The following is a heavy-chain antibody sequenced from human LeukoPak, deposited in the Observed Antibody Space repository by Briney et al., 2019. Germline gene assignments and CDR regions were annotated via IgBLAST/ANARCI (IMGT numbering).Heavy chain of an antibody. V-gene: IGHV1-69*01. J-gene: IGHJ6*03. CDR3: ARPYSGSYYRSNYYYYMDV. CDR2: IIPIFGTA. Sequence: SVKVSCKASGGTFSSYTISWVRQAPGQGLEWMGGIIPIFGTANYAQKFQGRVTITADESTSTAYMELSSLRSEDTAVYYCARPYSGSYYRSNYYYYMDVWGKGTTVTVSS. CDR1: GGTFSSYT. D-gene: IGHD1-26*01.